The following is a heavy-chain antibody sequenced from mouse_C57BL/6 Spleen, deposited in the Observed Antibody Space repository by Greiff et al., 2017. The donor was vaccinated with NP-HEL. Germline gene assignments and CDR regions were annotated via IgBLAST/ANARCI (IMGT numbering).Heavy chain of an antibody. V-gene: IGHV6-3*01. CDR2: IRLKSDNYAT. D-gene: IGHD1-1*01. CDR3: TGVGCYYEFAY. J-gene: IGHJ3*01. Sequence: EVQGVESGGGLVQPGGSMKLSCVASGFTFSNYWMNWVRQSPEKGLEWVAQIRLKSDNYATHYAESVKGRFTIARDDSKSSVYLQMNNVRAEDTGIYYGTGVGCYYEFAYWGQGTLVTVSA. CDR1: GFTFSNYW.